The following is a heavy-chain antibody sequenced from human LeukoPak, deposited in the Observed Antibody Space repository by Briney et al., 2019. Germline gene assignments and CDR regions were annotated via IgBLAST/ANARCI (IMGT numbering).Heavy chain of an antibody. Sequence: GGSLRLSCAASGFTFSSYAMSWVRQAPGKGLEWVSAISGSGGSTYYADSVKGRFTISRDNSKNTLYLQMNSLRAEDTAVYYCAKDLQGVLRYFDWLPNDAFDIWGQGTMVTVSS. V-gene: IGHV3-23*01. CDR3: AKDLQGVLRYFDWLPNDAFDI. J-gene: IGHJ3*02. CDR2: ISGSGGST. CDR1: GFTFSSYA. D-gene: IGHD3-9*01.